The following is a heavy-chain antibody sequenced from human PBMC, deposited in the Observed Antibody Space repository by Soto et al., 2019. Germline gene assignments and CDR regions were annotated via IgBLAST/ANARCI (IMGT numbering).Heavy chain of an antibody. CDR2: IWYDGSNK. D-gene: IGHD2-15*01. CDR3: ARDRGLVVVAAWWFDP. V-gene: IGHV3-33*01. CDR1: GFTFSSYG. J-gene: IGHJ5*02. Sequence: QVQLVESGGGVVQPGRSLRLSCAASGFTFSSYGMHWVRQAPGKGLEWVAVIWYDGSNKYYADSVKGRFTISRDNSKNTLYLQMNSLRAEDTAVYYCARDRGLVVVAAWWFDPWGQGTLVTVSS.